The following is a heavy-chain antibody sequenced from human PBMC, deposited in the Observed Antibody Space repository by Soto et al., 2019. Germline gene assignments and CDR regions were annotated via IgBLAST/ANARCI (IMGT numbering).Heavy chain of an antibody. D-gene: IGHD3-3*01. CDR3: ARHIGGMEWLLSQSFDY. CDR2: ISAYNGNT. V-gene: IGHV1-18*01. Sequence: ASVKVSCKASGYTFTSYGISWVRQAPGQGLEWMGWISAYNGNTNYAQKLQGRVTMTTDTSTSTAYMELRSLRSDDTAVYYCARHIGGMEWLLSQSFDYYGHVTLFPVS. CDR1: GYTFTSYG. J-gene: IGHJ4*01.